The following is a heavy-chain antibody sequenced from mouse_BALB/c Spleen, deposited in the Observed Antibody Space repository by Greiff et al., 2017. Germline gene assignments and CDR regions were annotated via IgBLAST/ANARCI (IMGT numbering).Heavy chain of an antibody. CDR2: IDPANGNT. CDR3: ARSGNYVGWFAY. Sequence: VQLQQSGAELVKPGASVKLSCTASGFNIKDTYMHWVKQRPEQGLEWIGRIDPANGNTKYDPKFQGKATITADTSSNTAYLQLSSLTSEDTAVYYCARSGNYVGWFAYWGQGTLVTVSA. CDR1: GFNIKDTY. D-gene: IGHD2-1*01. J-gene: IGHJ3*01. V-gene: IGHV14-3*02.